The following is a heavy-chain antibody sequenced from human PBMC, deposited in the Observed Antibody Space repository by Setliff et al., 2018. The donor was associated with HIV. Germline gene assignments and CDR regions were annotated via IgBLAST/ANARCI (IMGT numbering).Heavy chain of an antibody. D-gene: IGHD6-6*01. CDR3: ARSGSSSPYYFDY. V-gene: IGHV4-31*03. CDR2: IYYSGST. J-gene: IGHJ4*02. CDR1: GGSINNDIYF. Sequence: LSLTCTVSGGSINNDIYFLSWIRQYPGKGLEWIGYIYYSGSTYYNPSLKSRITISVDTSKNRFSLRRSSVKAADTAVYYCARSGSSSPYYFDYWGQGTLFTVSS.